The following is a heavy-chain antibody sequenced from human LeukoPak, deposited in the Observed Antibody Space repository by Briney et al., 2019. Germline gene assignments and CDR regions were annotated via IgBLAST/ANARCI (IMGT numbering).Heavy chain of an antibody. CDR3: ARGGFFDILTGYYQTQYYYPMDV. CDR1: GGSISSYY. J-gene: IGHJ6*02. D-gene: IGHD3-9*01. V-gene: IGHV4-59*01. Sequence: SETLSLTCTVSGGSISSYYWSWIRQPTGKGLEWIGYIHYSGSTNYNPSLKSRVTISVDTSKNQFSLKLSSVTAADTAVYYCARGGFFDILTGYYQTQYYYPMDVWGRGTTVTVSS. CDR2: IHYSGST.